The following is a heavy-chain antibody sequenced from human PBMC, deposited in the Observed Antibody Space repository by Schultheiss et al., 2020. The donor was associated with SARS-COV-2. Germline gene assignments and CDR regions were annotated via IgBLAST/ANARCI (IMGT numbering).Heavy chain of an antibody. CDR3: AREADCSSTSCPPAWGYYYGMDV. D-gene: IGHD2-2*01. Sequence: GGSLRLSCAASGFTFSSYGMHWVRQAPGKGLEWVAIISQDGNNKNYVDSVRGRFTISRDNAKNSLYLQMNSLRAEDTAVYYCAREADCSSTSCPPAWGYYYGMDVWGQGTTVTVSS. V-gene: IGHV3-7*01. J-gene: IGHJ6*02. CDR2: ISQDGNNK. CDR1: GFTFSSYG.